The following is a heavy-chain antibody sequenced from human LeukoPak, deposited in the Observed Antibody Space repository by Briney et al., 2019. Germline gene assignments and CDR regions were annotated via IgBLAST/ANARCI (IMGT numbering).Heavy chain of an antibody. Sequence: GGSLRLSCAASGFTFSSYAMSWVRQAPGKGLEWVSGVSGSGGNTYYADSVKGRFTISRDNSKNTLHLQTNSLRAEDTAVYYCAKELSLDFDYWGQGTLVTVSS. D-gene: IGHD2-2*01. CDR3: AKELSLDFDY. CDR2: VSGSGGNT. CDR1: GFTFSSYA. V-gene: IGHV3-23*01. J-gene: IGHJ4*02.